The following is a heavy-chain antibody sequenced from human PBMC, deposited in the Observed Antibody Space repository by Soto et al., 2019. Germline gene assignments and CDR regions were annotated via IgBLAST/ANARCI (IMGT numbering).Heavy chain of an antibody. CDR3: ARAVAVTADFDY. V-gene: IGHV3-30*03. CDR2: ISYDGSNK. D-gene: IGHD2-21*02. Sequence: GGSLRLSCAASGFTFSSYGMHWVRQAPGKGLEWVAVISYDGSNKYYADSVKGRFTISRDNSKNTLYLQMNSLRAEDTAVYYFARAVAVTADFDYWGQGTLVTVSS. J-gene: IGHJ4*02. CDR1: GFTFSSYG.